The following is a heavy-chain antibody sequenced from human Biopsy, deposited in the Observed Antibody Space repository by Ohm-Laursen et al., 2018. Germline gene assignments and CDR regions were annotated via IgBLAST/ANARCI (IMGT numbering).Heavy chain of an antibody. CDR1: GDSIRNYY. CDR2: IYPGGGT. D-gene: IGHD1-26*01. J-gene: IGHJ2*01. CDR3: AGHAPSYSGSYWRYFDL. V-gene: IGHV4-4*07. Sequence: GTLSLTCTVSGDSIRNYYWSWIRQAAGKGLEWIGRIYPGGGTIYNPSLKSRVTMSVDTSRNHFSLNLNSVTAADTAVYYCAGHAPSYSGSYWRYFDLWGRGTLVTVSS.